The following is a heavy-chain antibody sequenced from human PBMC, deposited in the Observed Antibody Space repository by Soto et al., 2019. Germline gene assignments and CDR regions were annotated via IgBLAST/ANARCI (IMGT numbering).Heavy chain of an antibody. CDR2: ISGSGGST. CDR3: AKVGALQYKYYFDY. CDR1: GFSFSSYA. Sequence: PGRSLRLSCAASGFSFSSYAMRWVRQAPGKWREWVSAISGSGGSTYYADSVKGRFTISRDNSKNTLYLQMNSLRAEDTAVYYCAKVGALQYKYYFDYWGQGTLVTVSS. J-gene: IGHJ4*02. D-gene: IGHD1-26*01. V-gene: IGHV3-23*01.